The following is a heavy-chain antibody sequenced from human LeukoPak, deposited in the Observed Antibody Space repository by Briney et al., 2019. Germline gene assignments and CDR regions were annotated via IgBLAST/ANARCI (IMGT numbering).Heavy chain of an antibody. J-gene: IGHJ4*02. CDR1: GGSISSSSYY. V-gene: IGHV4-39*07. CDR2: IYYSGST. D-gene: IGHD3-10*01. CDR3: ARDAYYYGSGSYYFDY. Sequence: SSETLSLTCTVSGGSISSSSYYWGWIRQPPGKGLEWIGSIYYSGSTYYNPSLKSRVTMSVDTSKNQFSLKLSSVTAADTAVYYCARDAYYYGSGSYYFDYWGQGTLVTVSS.